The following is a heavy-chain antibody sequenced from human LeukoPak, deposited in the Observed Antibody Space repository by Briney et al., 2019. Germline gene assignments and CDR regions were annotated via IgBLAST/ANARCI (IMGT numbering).Heavy chain of an antibody. V-gene: IGHV4-39*01. CDR3: ARHPKSRRPYDGYNIMDRIDY. CDR2: IYYSGST. Sequence: KPSETLSLTCTVSGGSIGSSSYYWGWIRQPPGKGLEWIGSIYYSGSTYYNPSLKSRVTISVDTSKNQFSLKLSSVTAADTAVYYCARHPKSRRPYDGYNIMDRIDYWGQGTLVTVSS. CDR1: GGSIGSSSYY. J-gene: IGHJ4*02. D-gene: IGHD5-24*01.